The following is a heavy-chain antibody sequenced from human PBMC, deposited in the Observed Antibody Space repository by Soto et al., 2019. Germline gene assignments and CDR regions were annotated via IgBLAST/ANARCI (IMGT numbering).Heavy chain of an antibody. J-gene: IGHJ6*02. D-gene: IGHD3-10*01. CDR1: GGTFSSYA. CDR2: IIPIFGTA. Sequence: QVQLVQSGAEVKKPGSSVKVSCKASGGTFSSYAISWVRQAPGQGLEWMGGIIPIFGTANYAQKFQGRVTITADKSTSTAYMELSSLRSEDTAVYYCARDRYGSGSYNSPYYYYGMDVWGQGTTVTVSS. CDR3: ARDRYGSGSYNSPYYYYGMDV. V-gene: IGHV1-69*06.